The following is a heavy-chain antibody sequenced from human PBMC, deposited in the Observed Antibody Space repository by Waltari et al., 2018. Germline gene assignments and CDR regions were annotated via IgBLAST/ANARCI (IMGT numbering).Heavy chain of an antibody. CDR2: VYHSGST. Sequence: QVQLQQSGPGLVKPSETLSLTCAVSGYSISNVYYWGWIRQPPGKGLEWIASVYHSGSTYYNPSLKSRVTISLDTSKSQFSLKLTSVAAADTAVYYCARQTYTGSLPDWFDPWGQGTLVTVSS. J-gene: IGHJ5*02. V-gene: IGHV4-38-2*01. CDR3: ARQTYTGSLPDWFDP. D-gene: IGHD1-26*01. CDR1: GYSISNVYY.